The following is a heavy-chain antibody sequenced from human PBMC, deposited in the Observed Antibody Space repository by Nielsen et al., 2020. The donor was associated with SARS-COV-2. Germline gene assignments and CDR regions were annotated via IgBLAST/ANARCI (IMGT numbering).Heavy chain of an antibody. CDR3: ASLLGGAQLERRVELFH. Sequence: SETLSLTCTVSGGSISSSSYYWGWIRQPPGKGLEWIGSIYYSGSTYYNPSLKSRVTISVDTSKNQFSLKLSSVTAADTAVYYCASLLGGAQLERRVELFHWGQGTLVTVSS. J-gene: IGHJ4*02. CDR1: GGSISSSSYY. V-gene: IGHV4-39*01. D-gene: IGHD1-1*01. CDR2: IYYSGST.